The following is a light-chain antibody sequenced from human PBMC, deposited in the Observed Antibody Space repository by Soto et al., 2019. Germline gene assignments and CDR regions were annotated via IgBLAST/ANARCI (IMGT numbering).Light chain of an antibody. CDR1: QSVSSSY. CDR3: QQYYNTPRT. Sequence: EIVLTQSPGTLSLSPGERATLSCRASQSVSSSYLAWYQQKPGQAPRLLIYGASSRATGIPDRFSGSGSGTDFTLTISSLQAEDVAVCYCQQYYNTPRTFGQGTKVDIK. CDR2: GAS. J-gene: IGKJ1*01. V-gene: IGKV3-20*01.